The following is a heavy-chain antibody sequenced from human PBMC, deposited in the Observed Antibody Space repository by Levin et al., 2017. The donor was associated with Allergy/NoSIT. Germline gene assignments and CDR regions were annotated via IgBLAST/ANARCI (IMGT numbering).Heavy chain of an antibody. D-gene: IGHD5-12*01. J-gene: IGHJ4*02. V-gene: IGHV1-58*01. Sequence: SVKVSCKASGFTFTSSAVQWVRQARGQRLEWIGWIVVGSGNTNYAQKFQERVTITRDMSTSTAYMELSSLRSEDTAVYYCAADPGYSGYDGAEGYWGQGTLVTVSS. CDR3: AADPGYSGYDGAEGY. CDR1: GFTFTSSA. CDR2: IVVGSGNT.